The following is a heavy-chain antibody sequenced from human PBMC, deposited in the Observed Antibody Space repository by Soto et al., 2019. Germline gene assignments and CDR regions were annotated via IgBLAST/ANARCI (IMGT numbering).Heavy chain of an antibody. Sequence: PSEALSLTCTVSGGSISSGDYYWSWIRQPPGKGLERIGYIYYSGSAYSNPSLKSRVTISVDTSKNQFSLKLSSLTAADTSVYYCARARQEFGPSSWVYSGQGTLVTVSS. CDR1: GGSISSGDYY. CDR2: IYYSGSA. D-gene: IGHD3-10*01. V-gene: IGHV4-30-4*01. J-gene: IGHJ4*02. CDR3: ARARQEFGPSSWVY.